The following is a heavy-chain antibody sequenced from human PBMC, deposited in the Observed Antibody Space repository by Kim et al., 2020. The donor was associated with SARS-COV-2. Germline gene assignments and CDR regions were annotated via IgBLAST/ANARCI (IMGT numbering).Heavy chain of an antibody. CDR1: GDSVSSNSAA. J-gene: IGHJ6*02. V-gene: IGHV6-1*01. Sequence: SQTLSLTCAISGDSVSSNSAAWNWIRQSPSRGLEWLGRTYYRSKWYNDYAVSVKSRITINPDTSKNQFSLQLNSVTPEDTAVYYCARDGQELSSSWYPEYYFYYGMDVWGQGTPVTVSS. CDR3: ARDGQELSSSWYPEYYFYYGMDV. CDR2: TYYRSKWYN. D-gene: IGHD6-13*01.